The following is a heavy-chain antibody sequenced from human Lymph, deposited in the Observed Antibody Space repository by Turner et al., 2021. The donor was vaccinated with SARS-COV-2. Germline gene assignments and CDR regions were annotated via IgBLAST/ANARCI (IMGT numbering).Heavy chain of an antibody. J-gene: IGHJ6*02. D-gene: IGHD3-3*01. CDR2: INPNSGGT. V-gene: IGHV1-2*02. CDR1: GYPFTGYY. CDR3: ARDVERYNDFWSGYSGGYGLDV. Sequence: QVRLVQSGAEVKKPGASVKVSCKASGYPFTGYYMHWVRQAPGQGLEWMGWINPNSGGTNYAQKFQGRVTMTRDTSISTAYMELSRLRSDDTAVYYCARDVERYNDFWSGYSGGYGLDVWGQGTTVTVSS.